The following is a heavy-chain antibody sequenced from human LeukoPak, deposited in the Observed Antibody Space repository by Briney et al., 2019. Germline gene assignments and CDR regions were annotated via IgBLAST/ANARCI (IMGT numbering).Heavy chain of an antibody. CDR3: ARVYSGGWYAGMDV. CDR2: INPNSGGT. J-gene: IGHJ6*02. Sequence: ASVKVSCKASGYTFTGYYMHWVRQAPGQGLEWMGWINPNSGGTNYAQKFQGRVTMTRDTSISTAYMELSRLGSDDTAVYYCARVYSGGWYAGMDVWGQGTTVTVSS. V-gene: IGHV1-2*02. CDR1: GYTFTGYY. D-gene: IGHD6-19*01.